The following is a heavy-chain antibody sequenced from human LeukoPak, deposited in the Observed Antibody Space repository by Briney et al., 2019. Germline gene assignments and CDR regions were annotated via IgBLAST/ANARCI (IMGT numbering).Heavy chain of an antibody. CDR2: FDPEDGET. CDR3: ARDMIAARGPTDYYYYMDV. Sequence: ASVKVSCKVSGYTLTELTMHWVRRAPGKGLEWMGGFDPEDGETIYAQKFQGRVTMTEDTSTDTAYMELSSLRSEDTAVYYCARDMIAARGPTDYYYYMDVWGKGTTVTVSS. J-gene: IGHJ6*03. D-gene: IGHD6-6*01. CDR1: GYTLTELT. V-gene: IGHV1-24*01.